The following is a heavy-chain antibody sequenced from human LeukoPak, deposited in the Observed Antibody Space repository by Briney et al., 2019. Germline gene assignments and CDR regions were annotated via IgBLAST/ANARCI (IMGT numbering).Heavy chain of an antibody. CDR1: GFTSSDYC. CDR2: ISKSGSTI. D-gene: IGHD3-10*01. V-gene: IGHV3-11*01. J-gene: IGHJ4*02. CDR3: ARDRNYGAYFDY. Sequence: GGSLRLSCVASGFTSSDYCMHWIRQAPGKGLEWVSYISKSGSTIYYADSVKGRFTISRDNAKNTLHLQMNSLRAEDTAVYYCARDRNYGAYFDYWGQGTLVTVSS.